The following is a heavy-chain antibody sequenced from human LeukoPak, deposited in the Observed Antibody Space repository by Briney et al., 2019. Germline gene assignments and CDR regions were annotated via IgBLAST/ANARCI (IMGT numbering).Heavy chain of an antibody. CDR3: AIGYCTNGVCSNVPFDY. D-gene: IGHD2-8*01. V-gene: IGHV4-39*07. CDR1: GGSISSYY. CDR2: IYYSGST. Sequence: NPSETLSLTCTVSGGSISSYYRGWIRQPPGKGLEWIGSIYYSGSTYYNPSLKSRVTISVDTSKNQFSLKLSSVTAADTAVYYCAIGYCTNGVCSNVPFDYWGQGTLVTVSS. J-gene: IGHJ4*02.